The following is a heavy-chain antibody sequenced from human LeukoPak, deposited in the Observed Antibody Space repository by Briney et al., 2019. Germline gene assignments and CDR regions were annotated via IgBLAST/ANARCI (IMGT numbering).Heavy chain of an antibody. Sequence: VASVKVSCKASGYTFTGYGISWVRQAPGQGLEWMGWISAYNGNTNYAQKLQGRVTMTTDTSTSTAYMELRSLRSDDTAVYYCARLKGTYYYGSGSYGYMDVWGKGTTVTISS. D-gene: IGHD3-10*01. V-gene: IGHV1-18*01. J-gene: IGHJ6*03. CDR1: GYTFTGYG. CDR3: ARLKGTYYYGSGSYGYMDV. CDR2: ISAYNGNT.